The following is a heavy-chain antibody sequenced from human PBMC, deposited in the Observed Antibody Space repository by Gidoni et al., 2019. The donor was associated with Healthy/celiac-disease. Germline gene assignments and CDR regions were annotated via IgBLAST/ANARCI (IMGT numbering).Heavy chain of an antibody. CDR3: ARGLGEAAAYDAFDI. Sequence: EVQLVESWGGLVPPGGSLRLSCAASGFPFSSYDMHWVRQATGKGLEWVSAIGTAGDTYYPGSVKGRFTISRENAKNSLYLQMNSLRAGDTAVYYCARGLGEAAAYDAFDIWGQGTMVTVSS. D-gene: IGHD6-13*01. J-gene: IGHJ3*02. CDR1: GFPFSSYD. CDR2: IGTAGDT. V-gene: IGHV3-13*01.